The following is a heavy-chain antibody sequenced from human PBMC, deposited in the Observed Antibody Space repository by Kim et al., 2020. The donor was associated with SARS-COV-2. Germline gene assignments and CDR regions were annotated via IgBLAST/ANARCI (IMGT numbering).Heavy chain of an antibody. D-gene: IGHD4-17*01. CDR3: ARRYGDYANYFDY. CDR1: GGSIGSYY. J-gene: IGHJ4*02. CDR2: IYYSGSA. V-gene: IGHV4-59*01. Sequence: SETLPLTCNVSGGSIGSYYWSWIRQPPGKGLEWIGCIYYSGSANYNPSLQSRVSISVDTSKNQFSLRLTSVTAADTAVYYCARRYGDYANYFDYWGQGSLVTVSS.